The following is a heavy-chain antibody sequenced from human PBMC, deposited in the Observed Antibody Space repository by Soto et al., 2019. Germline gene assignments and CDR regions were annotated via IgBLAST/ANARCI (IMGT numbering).Heavy chain of an antibody. J-gene: IGHJ6*03. V-gene: IGHV3-15*01. CDR1: GFTFSNAW. D-gene: IGHD4-17*01. CDR2: IKSKTDGGTT. CDR3: TTVYGDYYYYYYMDV. Sequence: GGSLRLSCAASGFTFSNAWMSWVRQAPGKGLEWVGRIKSKTDGGTTDYAAPVKGRFTISRDDSKNTLYLQMNSLKTEDTAVYYCTTVYGDYYYYYYMDVWGKGTTVTVSS.